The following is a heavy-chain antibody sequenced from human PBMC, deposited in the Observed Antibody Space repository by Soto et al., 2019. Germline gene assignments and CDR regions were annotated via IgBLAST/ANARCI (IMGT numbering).Heavy chain of an antibody. CDR3: AGHRYYYDSSGKADAFDI. J-gene: IGHJ3*02. D-gene: IGHD3-22*01. Sequence: SVKVSCKASGYTFTYRYLHWLRQAPGQSLEWMGWITPFNGNTNYAQKFQDRVTITRERSMSTAYMELSSLRSEDTAMYYCAGHRYYYDSSGKADAFDIWGQGTLVTVSS. V-gene: IGHV1-45*02. CDR1: GYTFTYRY. CDR2: ITPFNGNT.